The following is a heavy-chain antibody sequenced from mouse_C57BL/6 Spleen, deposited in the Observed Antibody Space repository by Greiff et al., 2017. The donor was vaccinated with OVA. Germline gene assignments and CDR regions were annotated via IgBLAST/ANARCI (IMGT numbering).Heavy chain of an antibody. D-gene: IGHD1-1*01. CDR1: GYTFTSYW. CDR2: IHPNSGST. J-gene: IGHJ2*01. Sequence: VQLQPGAALVKPGASVKLSCKASGYTFTSYWMHWVKQRPGQGLEWIGMIHPNSGSTNYNEKFKSKATLTVDKSSSTAYMQLSSLTSEDSAVYYCARSNYYGSSYIDYWGQGTTLTVSS. V-gene: IGHV1-64*01. CDR3: ARSNYYGSSYIDY.